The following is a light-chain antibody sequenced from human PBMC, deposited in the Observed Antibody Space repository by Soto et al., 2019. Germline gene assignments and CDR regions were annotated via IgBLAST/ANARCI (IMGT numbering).Light chain of an antibody. CDR3: QHYGTSLYT. CDR2: GAS. J-gene: IGKJ2*01. Sequence: DIVLTQSPGTLSVSPGERATLSCRASQIISSTYLGWYQQKPGQAPRLLIYGASSRATGIPDRFSGSGSGTDFTLTISRLEPEDFAVYYCQHYGTSLYTFGQGTKLDIK. V-gene: IGKV3-20*01. CDR1: QIISSTY.